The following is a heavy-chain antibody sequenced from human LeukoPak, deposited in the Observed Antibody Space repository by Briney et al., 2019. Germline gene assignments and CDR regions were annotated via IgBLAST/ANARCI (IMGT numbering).Heavy chain of an antibody. D-gene: IGHD6-19*01. CDR3: ARHIIAVAGTFYYYYGMEV. V-gene: IGHV4-59*08. CDR2: IYYSGST. J-gene: IGHJ6*01. CDR1: GGSISSYY. Sequence: SETLSLTCAVSGGSISSYYWSWIRRPPGKGLEWIGYIYYSGSTNYNPSLKSRVTISVDTTKNQLSLKLSSVTAADTAVYYCARHIIAVAGTFYYYYGMEVWGQGTTVTVSS.